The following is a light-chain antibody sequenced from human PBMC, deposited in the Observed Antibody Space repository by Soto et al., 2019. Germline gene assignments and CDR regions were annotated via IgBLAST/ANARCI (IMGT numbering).Light chain of an antibody. CDR2: VVS. V-gene: IGLV2-14*01. CDR1: SSDVGGYNY. CDR3: SSYTSSSVV. Sequence: QSALTQPASVSGSPGQSITISCTGTSSDVGGYNYVSWYQQHPGKAPKLMIYVVSNRPSGVSNRFSGSKSGNTASLTISGLQAEDEADYYCSSYTSSSVVFGGGTKVTVL. J-gene: IGLJ2*01.